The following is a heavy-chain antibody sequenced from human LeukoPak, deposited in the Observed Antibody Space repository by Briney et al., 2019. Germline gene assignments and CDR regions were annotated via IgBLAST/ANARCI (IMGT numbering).Heavy chain of an antibody. CDR2: IEDDGDQK. D-gene: IGHD5-12*01. Sequence: GGSLRLSCVASGFTFGNYWMSWVRQAPGKGLEFVGNIEDDGDQKNYVDSVKGRFTISGDNARNSLYLQMNSLRVEDTAVYYCARDIIRGQSDFDYWGQGVLVTVSS. CDR1: GFTFGNYW. J-gene: IGHJ4*02. V-gene: IGHV3-7*01. CDR3: ARDIIRGQSDFDY.